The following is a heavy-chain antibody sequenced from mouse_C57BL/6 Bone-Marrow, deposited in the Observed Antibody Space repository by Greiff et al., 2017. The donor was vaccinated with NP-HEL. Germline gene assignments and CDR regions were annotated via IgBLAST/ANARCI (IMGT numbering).Heavy chain of an antibody. CDR3: TTWGTVVPMDY. Sequence: VHVKQSGAELVRPGASVKLSCTASGFNIKDDYMHWVKQRPEQGLEWIGWIDPENGDTEYASKFQGKATITADTSSNTAYLQLSSLTSEDTAVYYCTTWGTVVPMDYWGQGTSVTVSS. J-gene: IGHJ4*01. D-gene: IGHD1-1*01. CDR2: IDPENGDT. V-gene: IGHV14-4*01. CDR1: GFNIKDDY.